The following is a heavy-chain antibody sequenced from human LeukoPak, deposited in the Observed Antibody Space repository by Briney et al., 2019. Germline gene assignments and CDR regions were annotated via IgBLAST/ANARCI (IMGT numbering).Heavy chain of an antibody. Sequence: GASVKVSCKASGYSFTAYYMHWVRQAPGQGLEWMGRINPNSGGADYAQKLQGRVTMTRDTSISTAYMELSSLRSDDTAVYYCARVSYGDDATPFDYWGQGTLVTVSS. D-gene: IGHD4-17*01. V-gene: IGHV1-2*06. CDR3: ARVSYGDDATPFDY. CDR2: INPNSGGA. J-gene: IGHJ4*02. CDR1: GYSFTAYY.